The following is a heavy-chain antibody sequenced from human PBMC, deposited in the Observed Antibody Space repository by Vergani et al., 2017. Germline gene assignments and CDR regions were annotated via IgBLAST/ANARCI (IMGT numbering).Heavy chain of an antibody. J-gene: IGHJ2*01. D-gene: IGHD3-3*01. CDR2: IKSNTDGGTT. CDR3: TTDSVRFLEWYLLPGFDL. CDR1: GGSISSSSYY. Sequence: LQLQESGPGLVKPSETLSLTCTVSGGSISSSSYYWGWIRQPPGKGLEWVGRIKSNTDGGTTDYAAPVKGRFTISRDDSKNTLYLQMNSLKTEDTAVYYCTTDSVRFLEWYLLPGFDLWGRGTLVTVSS. V-gene: IGHV3-15*01.